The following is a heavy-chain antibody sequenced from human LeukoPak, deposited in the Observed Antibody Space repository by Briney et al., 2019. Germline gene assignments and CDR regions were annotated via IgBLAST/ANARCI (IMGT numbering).Heavy chain of an antibody. D-gene: IGHD3-22*01. CDR3: ARSYTASGYYYGVAY. J-gene: IGHJ4*02. CDR1: GFTFNNYW. V-gene: IGHV3-7*01. Sequence: GGSLRHSCAASGFTFNNYWMTWVRQAPGKGLEWVATIKHDGRDKHYVDSVKGRFAISRDNANNSVHLQMNSLRAEDTAVYFCARSYTASGYYYGVAYWGQGTLVSVSS. CDR2: IKHDGRDK.